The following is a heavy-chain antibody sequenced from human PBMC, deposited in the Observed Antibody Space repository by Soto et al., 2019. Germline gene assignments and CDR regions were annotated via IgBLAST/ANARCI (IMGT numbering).Heavy chain of an antibody. D-gene: IGHD1-26*01. CDR3: ARGLSITPLTYYSRKNFDY. V-gene: IGHV3-30-3*01. CDR1: GFTFSSYA. J-gene: IGHJ4*02. CDR2: ISYDGSNK. Sequence: VQLVESGGGVVQPGRSLRLSCAASGFTFSSYAMHWVRQAPGKGLEWVAVISYDGSNKYYADSVKGRFTISRDNSKNTLYLQMNSLRAEDTAVYYCARGLSITPLTYYSRKNFDYWGQGTLVTVSS.